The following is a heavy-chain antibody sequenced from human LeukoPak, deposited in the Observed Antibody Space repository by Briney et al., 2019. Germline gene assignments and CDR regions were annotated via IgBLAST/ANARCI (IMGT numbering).Heavy chain of an antibody. Sequence: PGGSLRLSCAASGFTFSSYSMNWVRQAPGKGLEWVSSISSSSSYIYYADSMKGRFTISRDNAKNSLYLQMNSLRAEDTAVYYCARTGYSSGWDQPGGYRFDYWGQGTLVTVSS. D-gene: IGHD6-19*01. J-gene: IGHJ4*02. CDR2: ISSSSSYI. CDR3: ARTGYSSGWDQPGGYRFDY. V-gene: IGHV3-21*01. CDR1: GFTFSSYS.